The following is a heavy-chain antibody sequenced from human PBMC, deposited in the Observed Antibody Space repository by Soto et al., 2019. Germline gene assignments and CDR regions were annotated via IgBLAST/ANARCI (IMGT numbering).Heavy chain of an antibody. CDR1: GYSISSGYY. J-gene: IGHJ4*02. V-gene: IGHV4-38-2*02. CDR3: ARDPSSSSHY. Sequence: QVQLQESGPGLVKPSETLSLTCAVSGYSISSGYYWGWIRQPPGKGLEWIGSIYHSGSTYYNPSLKSRVTISVDTSKNQFSLKLSSVTAADTAVYYCARDPSSSSHYWGQGTLVTVSS. D-gene: IGHD6-6*01. CDR2: IYHSGST.